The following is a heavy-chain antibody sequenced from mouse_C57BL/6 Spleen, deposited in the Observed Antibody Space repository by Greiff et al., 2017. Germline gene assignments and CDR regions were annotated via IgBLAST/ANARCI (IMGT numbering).Heavy chain of an antibody. Sequence: QVHVKQSGPELVKPGASVKLSCTASGYTFTSYDINWVKQRPGQGLEWIGWIYPRDGSTKYNEKFKGKATLTVDTSSSTAYMELRSLTSEDSAVYFCARWGYPRSFAYWGQGTMVTVSA. D-gene: IGHD2-14*01. V-gene: IGHV1-85*01. CDR2: IYPRDGST. J-gene: IGHJ3*01. CDR1: GYTFTSYD. CDR3: ARWGYPRSFAY.